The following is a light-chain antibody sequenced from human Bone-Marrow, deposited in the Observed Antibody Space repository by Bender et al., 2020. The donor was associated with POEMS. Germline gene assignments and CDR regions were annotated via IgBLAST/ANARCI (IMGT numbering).Light chain of an antibody. CDR2: INN. CDR1: SSNIGTNP. CDR3: GAWDDSLNGWV. J-gene: IGLJ3*02. V-gene: IGLV1-44*01. Sequence: QSVLTQPPSASGTPGQRVTISCSGSSSNIGTNPVNWYQQLPGTAPKLLIYINNQRPSGVPDRFSGSKSGTSASLAISGLQSEDEADYYCGAWDDSLNGWVFGGGTKLTVL.